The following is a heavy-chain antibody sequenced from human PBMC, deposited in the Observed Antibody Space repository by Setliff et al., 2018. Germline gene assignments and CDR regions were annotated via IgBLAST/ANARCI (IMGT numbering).Heavy chain of an antibody. CDR3: ARVLMVRGLTLWFYYGLDV. CDR1: GYTLTELS. Sequence: ASVKVSCKVSGYTLTELSMHWVRQAPGKGLEWMGGFDPEDGETIYAQKFQGRVTMTEDTSTDTAYMELSSLRSEDTAVYYCARVLMVRGLTLWFYYGLDVWGQGTTVTVSS. D-gene: IGHD3-10*01. CDR2: FDPEDGET. V-gene: IGHV1-24*01. J-gene: IGHJ6*02.